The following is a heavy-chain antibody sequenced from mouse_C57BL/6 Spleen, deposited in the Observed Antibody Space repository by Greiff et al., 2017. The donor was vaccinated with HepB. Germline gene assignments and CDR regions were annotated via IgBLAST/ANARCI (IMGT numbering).Heavy chain of an antibody. CDR3: TRSWRHGYDGFDD. V-gene: IGHV1-15*01. D-gene: IGHD2-2*01. CDR1: GYTFTDYE. CDR2: IDPETGGT. Sequence: QVQLQQSGAELVRPGASVTLSCKASGYTFTDYEMHWVKQTPVHGLEWIGAIDPETGGTAYNQKFKGKAILTADKSSSTAYMELRSLTSEDSAVYYCTRSWRHGYDGFDDWGQGTTLTVSS. J-gene: IGHJ2*01.